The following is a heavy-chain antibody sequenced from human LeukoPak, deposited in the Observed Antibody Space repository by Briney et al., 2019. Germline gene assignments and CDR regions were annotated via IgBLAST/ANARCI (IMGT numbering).Heavy chain of an antibody. D-gene: IGHD6-13*01. Sequence: PGGSLRLSSAASGFTFSSYEMNWVRQAPGKGLEWVSYISSSGSAIYYADSVKGRFTISRDNAKNSLYLQMNSLRAEDTAVYYCAGQLDLYYFDYWGQGTLVTVSS. CDR3: AGQLDLYYFDY. CDR2: ISSSGSAI. J-gene: IGHJ4*02. V-gene: IGHV3-48*03. CDR1: GFTFSSYE.